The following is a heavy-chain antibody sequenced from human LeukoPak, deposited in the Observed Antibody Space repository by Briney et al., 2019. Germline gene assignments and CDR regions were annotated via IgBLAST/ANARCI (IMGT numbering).Heavy chain of an antibody. CDR3: AGSIAAAGTPRYYYYCYMDV. Sequence: SETLSLTCTVSGGSISSYYWSWIRQPAGKGLEWIGRIYTSGSTNYNPSLKSRVTMSVDTSKNQFSLKLSSVTAADTAVYYCAGSIAAAGTPRYYYYCYMDVWGKGTTVTVSS. D-gene: IGHD6-13*01. CDR1: GGSISSYY. J-gene: IGHJ6*03. V-gene: IGHV4-4*07. CDR2: IYTSGST.